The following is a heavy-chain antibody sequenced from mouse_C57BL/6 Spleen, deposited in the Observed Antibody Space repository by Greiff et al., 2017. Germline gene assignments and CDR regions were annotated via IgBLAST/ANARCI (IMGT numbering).Heavy chain of an antibody. J-gene: IGHJ3*01. V-gene: IGHV1-55*01. CDR2: IYPGSGST. D-gene: IGHD3-2*02. CDR1: GYTFTSYW. Sequence: VQLQQPGAEFVKPGASVKMSCKASGYTFTSYWITWVKQRPGQGLEWIGDIYPGSGSTNYNEKFKSKATLTVDTSSSPAYMQLSSLTSEDSAVYYCARETAQATWFAYWGQGTLVTVSA. CDR3: ARETAQATWFAY.